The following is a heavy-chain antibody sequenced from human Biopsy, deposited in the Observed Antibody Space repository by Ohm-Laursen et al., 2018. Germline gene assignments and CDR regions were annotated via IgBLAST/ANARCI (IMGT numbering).Heavy chain of an antibody. CDR1: GFSLSSHGVG. Sequence: TQTLTLTCTFSGFSLSSHGVGVGWIRQPPGEVLEWLAIVYWDNDKRYSPSLWSRLNIWKDASKNRVVLTLTDMDPVDTATYYCAHVVITYGGIIALDAFDVWGQGSMVIVSS. CDR2: VYWDNDK. CDR3: AHVVITYGGIIALDAFDV. V-gene: IGHV2-5*02. D-gene: IGHD3-16*02. J-gene: IGHJ3*01.